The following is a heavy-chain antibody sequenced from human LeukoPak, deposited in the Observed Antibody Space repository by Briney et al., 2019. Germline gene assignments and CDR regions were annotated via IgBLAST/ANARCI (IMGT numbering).Heavy chain of an antibody. D-gene: IGHD4-17*01. V-gene: IGHV3-30-3*01. CDR1: GFTSSSYS. Sequence: GGSLRLSCAASGFTSSSYSMHWVRQAPGRGLEWVAVISYDGSNKYYADSVKGRFTISRNNSKNTLYLQMNSLRAEDTAVYYCARAGTTVTTGWFDPWGQGTLVTVSS. CDR2: ISYDGSNK. J-gene: IGHJ5*02. CDR3: ARAGTTVTTGWFDP.